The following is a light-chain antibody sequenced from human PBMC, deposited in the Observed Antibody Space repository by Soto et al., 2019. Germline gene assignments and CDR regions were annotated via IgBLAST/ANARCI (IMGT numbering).Light chain of an antibody. CDR2: RDS. CDR1: NIGSKN. Sequence: SYELTQPLSVSVALGQTARITCGGNNIGSKNVHWYQQKPGQAPVVVIYRDSNRPSGIPERFSGSNSGNTATLTISRAQAGDEADYYCHVWDSSTAVFGGGTKLTVL. CDR3: HVWDSSTAV. V-gene: IGLV3-9*01. J-gene: IGLJ2*01.